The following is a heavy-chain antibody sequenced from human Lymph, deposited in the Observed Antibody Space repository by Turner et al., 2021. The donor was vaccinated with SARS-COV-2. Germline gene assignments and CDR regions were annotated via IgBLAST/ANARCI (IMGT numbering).Heavy chain of an antibody. D-gene: IGHD6-6*01. J-gene: IGHJ4*02. CDR2: ISWKSGSI. V-gene: IGHV3-9*01. Sequence: EVQLVESGGGLVQPGRSLRLSCAASGFTFDDYAMHWVRQAPGKGLEWVSGISWKSGSIGYADSVKGRFTISRDNAKNSLYLQMNSLRAEDTALYYCAKDRGGEQLVRLFDYWGQGTLVTVSS. CDR3: AKDRGGEQLVRLFDY. CDR1: GFTFDDYA.